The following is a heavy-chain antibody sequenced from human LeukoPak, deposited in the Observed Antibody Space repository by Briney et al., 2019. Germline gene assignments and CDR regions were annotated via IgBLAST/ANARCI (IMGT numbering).Heavy chain of an antibody. CDR1: GGSISSSSYY. Sequence: SETLSLTCTVSGGSISSSSYYWGWIRQPPGKGLEWIGGIYYSGSTYYNQSLRSRVTISVDTTKTQFSLKLSSVTAAEAVVYYCRRVGCSSTSSYHKRDNWFDPWGQGTLVTVSS. CDR3: RRVGCSSTSSYHKRDNWFDP. V-gene: IGHV4-39*01. J-gene: IGHJ5*02. CDR2: IYYSGST. D-gene: IGHD2-2*01.